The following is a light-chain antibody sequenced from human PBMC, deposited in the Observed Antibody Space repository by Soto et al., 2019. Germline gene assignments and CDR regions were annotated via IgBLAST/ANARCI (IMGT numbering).Light chain of an antibody. J-gene: IGKJ5*01. CDR3: QQYDSSPIT. CDR1: QSVSSSY. CDR2: GAS. V-gene: IGKV3-20*01. Sequence: EIVLTQSPVTLSLSPGERATLSCRASQSVSSSYLAWYQQKPGQAPRLLIYGASSRATGIPDRFRGSGSGTDFTLTISRLEPEDFAVYYCQQYDSSPITFGQGTRLEIK.